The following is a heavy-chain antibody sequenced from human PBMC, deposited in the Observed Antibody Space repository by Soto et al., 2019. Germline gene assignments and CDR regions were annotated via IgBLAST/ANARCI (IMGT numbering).Heavy chain of an antibody. D-gene: IGHD1-26*01. CDR3: PRDRRPYSGRLVPFDY. Sequence: ASVKVSCKSSGYTFTSYGITSVRHTPGQGLEWMGWISAYNGHTNYAQKLQGRVTMTTDTPTSTAYMDLSSLRSDDTDPYHCPRDRRPYSGRLVPFDYWGQGTLDTVSA. CDR1: GYTFTSYG. V-gene: IGHV1-18*04. J-gene: IGHJ4*02. CDR2: ISAYNGHT.